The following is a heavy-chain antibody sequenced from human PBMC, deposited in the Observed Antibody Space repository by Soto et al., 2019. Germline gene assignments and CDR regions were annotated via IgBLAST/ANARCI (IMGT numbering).Heavy chain of an antibody. V-gene: IGHV1-8*01. D-gene: IGHD5-12*01. J-gene: IGHJ3*02. Sequence: VASVKVSCKASGYTFTSYDINWVRQATGQGLEWMGWMNPNSGNTGYAQKFQGRVTMTRNTSISTAYMELSSLRSEDTAVYYCARGSGPRKFRAFDIWGQGTMVTVSS. CDR1: GYTFTSYD. CDR2: MNPNSGNT. CDR3: ARGSGPRKFRAFDI.